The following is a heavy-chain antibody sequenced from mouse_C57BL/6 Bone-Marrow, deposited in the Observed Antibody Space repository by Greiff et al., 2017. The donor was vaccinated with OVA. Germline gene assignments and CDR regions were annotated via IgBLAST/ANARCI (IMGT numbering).Heavy chain of an antibody. CDR2: IYPGSGNT. CDR3: ARDGVGNWAWFDY. V-gene: IGHV1-81*01. Sequence: QVQLQQSGAELARPGASVKLSCKASGYTFTSYGISWVKQRTGQGLEWIGVIYPGSGNTYYNEKFKGKAKRTADKSSRTAYMELRSLTSEDSADYFCARDGVGNWAWFDYWGQGTLVTVSA. D-gene: IGHD4-1*01. J-gene: IGHJ3*01. CDR1: GYTFTSYG.